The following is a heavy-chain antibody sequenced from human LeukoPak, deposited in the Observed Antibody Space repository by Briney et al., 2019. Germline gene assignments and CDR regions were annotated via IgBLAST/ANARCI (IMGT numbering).Heavy chain of an antibody. J-gene: IGHJ4*02. CDR1: GYTFTSYY. CDR2: IYPSGGGT. V-gene: IGHV1-46*01. D-gene: IGHD6-19*01. Sequence: ASVKVSCKASGYTFTSYYIHWVRQPPGQGLEWVGIIYPSGGGTSYAQKFQGRVTMTRDTSTTTVYMELSSLCSEDTAVYYCARDGSGWPSTAFVYWGQGTLVTVSS. CDR3: ARDGSGWPSTAFVY.